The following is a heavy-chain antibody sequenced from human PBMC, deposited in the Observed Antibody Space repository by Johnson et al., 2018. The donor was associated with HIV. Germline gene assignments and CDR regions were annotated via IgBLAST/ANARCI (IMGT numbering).Heavy chain of an antibody. Sequence: QVQLVESGGGVVQPGRSLRLSCAASGFTFRNYAMHWVRQAPGKGLECVAVIWYDGSTKYYVDSVKGRFTISRDNAKNSLLFQVSSVRGDDTAVYYCGRDVVSDGRYPPDAFDIWGQGTMVIVSS. CDR1: GFTFRNYA. CDR3: GRDVVSDGRYPPDAFDI. J-gene: IGHJ3*02. D-gene: IGHD3-16*02. CDR2: IWYDGSTK. V-gene: IGHV3-33*08.